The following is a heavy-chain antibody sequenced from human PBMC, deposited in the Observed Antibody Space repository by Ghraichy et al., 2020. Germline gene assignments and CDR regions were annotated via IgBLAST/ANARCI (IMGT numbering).Heavy chain of an antibody. CDR1: GYTFTSYD. Sequence: ASVKVSSKASGYTFTSYDINWVRQATGQGLEWMGWMNPNSGNTGYAQKFQGRVTMTRNTSISTAYMELSSLRSEDTAVYYCARGSSYYDFWSGYPYYYYGMDVWGQGTTVTVSS. D-gene: IGHD3-3*01. CDR2: MNPNSGNT. V-gene: IGHV1-8*01. CDR3: ARGSSYYDFWSGYPYYYYGMDV. J-gene: IGHJ6*02.